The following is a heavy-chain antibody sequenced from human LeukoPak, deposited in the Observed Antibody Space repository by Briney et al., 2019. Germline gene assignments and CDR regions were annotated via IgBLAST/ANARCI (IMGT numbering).Heavy chain of an antibody. CDR2: IYDSGST. CDR3: ASGVGDFWSGYYPSYFDY. CDR1: GGYLGSHY. D-gene: IGHD3-3*01. V-gene: IGHV4-59*11. Sequence: MSSETLSLTCTVSGGYLGSHYWTWIRQPPGKGLEWIGYIYDSGSTYYHPSLKSRVTISVDTSKNQFSLRLSSVTAADTAVYYCASGVGDFWSGYYPSYFDYWGQGTLVTVSS. J-gene: IGHJ4*02.